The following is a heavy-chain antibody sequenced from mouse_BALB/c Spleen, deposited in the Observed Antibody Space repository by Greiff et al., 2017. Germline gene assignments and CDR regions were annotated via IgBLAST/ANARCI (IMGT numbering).Heavy chain of an antibody. Sequence: VQLQQSGPELVKPGASVKMSCKASGYTFTDYVISWVKQRTVQGLEWIGEIYPGSGSTYYNEKFKGKATLTADKSSNTAYMQLSSLTSEDSAVYFCARKGLYYYAMDYWGQGTSVTVSS. D-gene: IGHD3-3*01. CDR3: ARKGLYYYAMDY. CDR2: IYPGSGST. CDR1: GYTFTDYV. J-gene: IGHJ4*01. V-gene: IGHV1-77*01.